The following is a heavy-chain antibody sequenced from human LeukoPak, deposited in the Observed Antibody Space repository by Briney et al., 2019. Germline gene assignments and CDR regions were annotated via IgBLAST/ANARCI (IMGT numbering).Heavy chain of an antibody. CDR3: ARVVPEWFRDLEWFDP. CDR2: IYTSGST. CDR1: GGSISSYY. V-gene: IGHV4-4*07. J-gene: IGHJ5*02. D-gene: IGHD3-10*01. Sequence: SETLSLTCTVSGGSISSYYWSWIRQPAGKGLEWIGRIYTSGSTNYNPSLKSRVTMSVDTSKNQFSLKLSSVTAADTAVYYCARVVPEWFRDLEWFDPWGQGTLVTVSS.